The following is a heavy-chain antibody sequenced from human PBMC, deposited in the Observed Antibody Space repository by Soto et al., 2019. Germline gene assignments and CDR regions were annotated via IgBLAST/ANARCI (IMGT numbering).Heavy chain of an antibody. CDR3: ARDVGSSYVFAAFDI. CDR1: GFTVSSNY. V-gene: IGHV3-53*01. Sequence: GGSLRLSCAASGFTVSSNYMSWVRQAPGKGLEWVSVIYSGGSTYYADSVKGRFTISRDNSKNTLYLQMNSLRAEDTAVYYCARDVGSSYVFAAFDIWGQGTMVTVSS. D-gene: IGHD6-6*01. J-gene: IGHJ3*02. CDR2: IYSGGST.